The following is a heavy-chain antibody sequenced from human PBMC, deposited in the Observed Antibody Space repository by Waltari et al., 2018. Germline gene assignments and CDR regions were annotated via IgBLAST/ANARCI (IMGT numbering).Heavy chain of an antibody. V-gene: IGHV3-53*01. J-gene: IGHJ4*02. CDR3: AREGAAAGTSTNY. CDR1: GFTVSSNY. CDR2: IYSGGST. D-gene: IGHD6-13*01. Sequence: EVQLVESGGGLIQPGGSLRLSCAASGFTVSSNYMSWVRQAPGKGLEWVSVIYSGGSTYYADSVKGRFTISRDNSKNSLYLQMNSLRAEDTAVYYCAREGAAAGTSTNYWGQGTLVTVSS.